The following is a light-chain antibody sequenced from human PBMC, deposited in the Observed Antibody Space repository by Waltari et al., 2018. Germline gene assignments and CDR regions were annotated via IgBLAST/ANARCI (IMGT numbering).Light chain of an antibody. CDR2: DTS. Sequence: DIVLTQSPAILSLSPGERASLSCRASQSVTNYLAWYQQKPGQAPRLLIYDTSNRATGIPARFSGSGFGTDFTLTISRLEPEDFAVYYCQHYVTLPVTFGQGTKVEIK. CDR1: QSVTNY. J-gene: IGKJ1*01. V-gene: IGKV3-11*01. CDR3: QHYVTLPVT.